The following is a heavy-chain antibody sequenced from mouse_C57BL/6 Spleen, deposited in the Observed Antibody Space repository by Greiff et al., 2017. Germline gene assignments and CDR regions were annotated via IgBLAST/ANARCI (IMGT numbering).Heavy chain of an antibody. Sequence: QVQLKESGPGLVAPSQSLSITCTVSGFSLTSYAISWVRQPPGKGLEWLGVIGTGGGTNYNSALKSRLSISKDNAKSQVFLKMNSLQTDDTARYYCARNSLYYGSDAMDYWGQGTSVTVSS. J-gene: IGHJ4*01. CDR1: GFSLTSYA. CDR2: IGTGGGT. CDR3: ARNSLYYGSDAMDY. D-gene: IGHD1-1*01. V-gene: IGHV2-9-1*01.